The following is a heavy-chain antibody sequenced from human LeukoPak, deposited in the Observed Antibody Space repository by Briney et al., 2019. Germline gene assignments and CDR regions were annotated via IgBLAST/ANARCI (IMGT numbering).Heavy chain of an antibody. CDR3: AKYSDYDLNY. CDR2: IKQDGSEK. Sequence: GGSLRLSCAVSGFTFSSHWMSWVRQAPGKGLEWVANIKQDGSEKYYVDSVEGRFTISRDNAKNSLYLQMNSLRAEDTAVYYCAKYSDYDLNYWGQGTLVTVSS. J-gene: IGHJ4*02. V-gene: IGHV3-7*03. D-gene: IGHD5-12*01. CDR1: GFTFSSHW.